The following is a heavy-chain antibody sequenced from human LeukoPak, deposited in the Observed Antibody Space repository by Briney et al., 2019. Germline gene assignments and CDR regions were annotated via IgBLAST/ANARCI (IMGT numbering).Heavy chain of an antibody. J-gene: IGHJ5*02. CDR3: ARPYYYDSRIDP. CDR1: GGSISSGDYY. CDR2: MYYSGST. V-gene: IGHV4-30-4*01. Sequence: SQTLSLTCTVSGGSISSGDYYWSWIRQPPGKGLERIAYMYYSGSTCYNPSLKSRVTMSADTSKNQLSLKLSSVTAADTAVYYCARPYYYDSRIDPWGQGILVTVSS. D-gene: IGHD3-22*01.